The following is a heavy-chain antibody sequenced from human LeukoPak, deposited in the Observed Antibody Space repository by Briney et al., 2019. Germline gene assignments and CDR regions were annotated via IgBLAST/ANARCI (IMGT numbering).Heavy chain of an antibody. J-gene: IGHJ5*02. V-gene: IGHV1-46*01. CDR1: GYTFTSYY. D-gene: IGHD6-13*01. CDR2: INPSGGST. CDR3: ARSSYSSSLFGSWFDP. Sequence: ASVKVSCKASGYTFTSYYMHWVRQAPGQGLEWMGIINPSGGSTSYAQKFQGRVTMTRDMSTSTVYIELSSLRSEDTAVYYCARSSYSSSLFGSWFDPWGQGTLVTVSS.